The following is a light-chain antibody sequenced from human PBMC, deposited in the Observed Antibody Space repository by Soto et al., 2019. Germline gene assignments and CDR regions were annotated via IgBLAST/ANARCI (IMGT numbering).Light chain of an antibody. V-gene: IGKV3-20*01. Sequence: EIVLTQSPGTLSLSPGERATLSRRASQSVSSSYLAWYQQKPGQAPRLLIYGASSRATGIPDRFSGSGSGTDFTLTISRLEPEDFAVYYCQQYGSSEWTFGQGTKV. J-gene: IGKJ1*01. CDR1: QSVSSSY. CDR3: QQYGSSEWT. CDR2: GAS.